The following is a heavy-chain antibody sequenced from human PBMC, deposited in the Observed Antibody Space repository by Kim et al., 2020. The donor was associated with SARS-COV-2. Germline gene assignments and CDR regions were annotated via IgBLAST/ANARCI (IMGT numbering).Heavy chain of an antibody. CDR1: GYTFTSYG. D-gene: IGHD3-10*01. Sequence: ASVKVSCKASGYTFTSYGISWVRQAPGQGLEWMGWISAYNGNTNYAQKLQGRVTMTTDTSTSTAYMGLRSLRSDDTAVYYCARDLGYYGSGRGWFDPWGQGTLVTVSS. V-gene: IGHV1-18*01. J-gene: IGHJ5*02. CDR3: ARDLGYYGSGRGWFDP. CDR2: ISAYNGNT.